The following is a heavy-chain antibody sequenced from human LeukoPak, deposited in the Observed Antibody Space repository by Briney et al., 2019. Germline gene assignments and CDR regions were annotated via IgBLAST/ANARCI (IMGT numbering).Heavy chain of an antibody. CDR3: ARAPISGSYSQYFYMDV. Sequence: GGSLRLSCSVSGFTFSDYYMTWIRQAPGKGLEWVSHISGTGISIYYADSIQGRFTISRDNAKNSLYLQMNSLRSDDTALYYCARAPISGSYSQYFYMDVWGKGTTVTISS. J-gene: IGHJ6*03. D-gene: IGHD3-10*01. V-gene: IGHV3-11*01. CDR1: GFTFSDYY. CDR2: ISGTGISI.